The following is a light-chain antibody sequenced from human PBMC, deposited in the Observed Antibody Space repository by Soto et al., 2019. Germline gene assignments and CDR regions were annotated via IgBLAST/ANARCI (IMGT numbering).Light chain of an antibody. Sequence: QSALTQPASVSGSPGQSITISCTGTSSDVGSYNLVSWYQQHPGKAPKLMIYEVSKRPSGVSNRFSGSKSGNTASLTISGLEAEDEADYYCSSYAGSSVVFGGGTQLTVL. V-gene: IGLV2-23*02. J-gene: IGLJ2*01. CDR3: SSYAGSSVV. CDR1: SSDVGSYNL. CDR2: EVS.